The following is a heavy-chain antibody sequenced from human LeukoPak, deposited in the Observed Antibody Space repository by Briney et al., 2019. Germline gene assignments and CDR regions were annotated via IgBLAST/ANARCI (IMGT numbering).Heavy chain of an antibody. CDR1: GYTFTNYG. CDR3: ARDRLRLGYERTNWFDP. Sequence: ASVKVSCKASGYTFTNYGISWVRQAPGQGLEWMGWISAYNGNTHYAQNLQGRVTMTTDTSTSTAYMELKSLRSDDTAVYYCARDRLRLGYERTNWFDPWGQGTLVTVSS. J-gene: IGHJ5*02. D-gene: IGHD2-15*01. CDR2: ISAYNGNT. V-gene: IGHV1-18*01.